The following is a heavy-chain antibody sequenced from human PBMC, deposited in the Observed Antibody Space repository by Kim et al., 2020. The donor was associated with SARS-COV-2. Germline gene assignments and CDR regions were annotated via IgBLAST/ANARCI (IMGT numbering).Heavy chain of an antibody. CDR3: VKVKATVGCYGDCYPDY. Sequence: GGSLRLSCVASGFTFSTYYMGWVRQAPGKGLEWVSDIYSGGIITNYADSVRGRFTISRDQSKNTLYLQMNSLRPEDTALYYCVKVKATVGCYGDCYPDYWGQGTLVTVSS. V-gene: IGHV3-23*03. J-gene: IGHJ4*02. CDR1: GFTFSTYY. CDR2: IYSGGIIT. D-gene: IGHD2-21*02.